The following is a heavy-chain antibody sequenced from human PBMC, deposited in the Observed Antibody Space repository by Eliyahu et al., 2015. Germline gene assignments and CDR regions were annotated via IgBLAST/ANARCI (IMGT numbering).Heavy chain of an antibody. V-gene: IGHV3-21*01. Sequence: EVQLVESGGGLVKPGGSLRLSCXAXGFTFSSYSMNWVRQAPGKGLEWVSSISSSSSYIYYADSVKGRFTISRDNAKNSLYLQMNSLRAEDTAVYYCARENLNWFDPWGQGTLVTVSS. CDR3: ARENLNWFDP. CDR1: GFTFSSYS. J-gene: IGHJ5*02. CDR2: ISSSSSYI.